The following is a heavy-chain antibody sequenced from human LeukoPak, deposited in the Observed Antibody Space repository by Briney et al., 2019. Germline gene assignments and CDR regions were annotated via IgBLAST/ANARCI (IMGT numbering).Heavy chain of an antibody. CDR3: ARQDNYDFWSGYLDY. V-gene: IGHV4-39*01. Sequence: SGTLSLTCTVSGGSISSSSYYWGWIRQPPGKGLEWIGSIYYSGSTYYNPSLKSRVTISVDTSKNQFSLKLSSVTAADTAVYYCARQDNYDFWSGYLDYWGQGTLVTVSS. CDR1: GGSISSSSYY. D-gene: IGHD3-3*01. CDR2: IYYSGST. J-gene: IGHJ4*02.